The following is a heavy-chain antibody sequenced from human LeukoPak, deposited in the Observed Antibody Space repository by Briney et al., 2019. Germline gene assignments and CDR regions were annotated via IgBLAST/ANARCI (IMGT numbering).Heavy chain of an antibody. V-gene: IGHV1-8*01. Sequence: VASVKVSCKASGYTFTSYDINWVRQATGQGLEWMGWMNPNSGNTGYAQKFQGRVTMTRNTSISTAYMELSSLRSDDTAVYYCARIGYCSGGSCYGWFDPWGQGTLVTVSS. CDR1: GYTFTSYD. CDR3: ARIGYCSGGSCYGWFDP. CDR2: MNPNSGNT. J-gene: IGHJ5*02. D-gene: IGHD2-15*01.